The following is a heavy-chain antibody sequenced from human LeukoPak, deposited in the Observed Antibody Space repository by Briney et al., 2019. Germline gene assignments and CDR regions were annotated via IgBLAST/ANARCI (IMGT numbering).Heavy chain of an antibody. J-gene: IGHJ3*02. CDR1: GYSFTSYW. V-gene: IGHV5-51*01. Sequence: GESLKISCKGSGYSFTSYWVGWVRQMPGKGLEWMGIICPGDSVTRYSPSFQGQVTISADKSISTAYLQWSSLKASDTAMYYCARHEGYCSSASCHDDAFDIWGQGTMVTVSS. CDR2: ICPGDSVT. D-gene: IGHD2-2*01. CDR3: ARHEGYCSSASCHDDAFDI.